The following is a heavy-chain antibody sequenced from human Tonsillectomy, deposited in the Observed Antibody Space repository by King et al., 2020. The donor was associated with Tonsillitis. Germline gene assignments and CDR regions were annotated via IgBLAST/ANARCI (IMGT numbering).Heavy chain of an antibody. CDR2: LCDDGNNK. D-gene: IGHD6-19*01. J-gene: IGHJ4*02. Sequence: VQLVESGGGVVQPGRSLRLSCAASGLTFSSFGFHWVRQAPGKGLEWVVVLCDDGNNKISADSVKGRFTISRDNSKNTLYLQMNSLRAEDTALYYCARDHSSSGWYFDDWGQGTLVTVSS. CDR1: GLTFSSFG. CDR3: ARDHSSSGWYFDD. V-gene: IGHV3-33*08.